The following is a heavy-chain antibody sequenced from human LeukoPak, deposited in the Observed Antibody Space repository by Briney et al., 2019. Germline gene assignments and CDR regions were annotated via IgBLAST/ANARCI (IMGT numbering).Heavy chain of an antibody. V-gene: IGHV3-53*01. CDR1: GFTVSSNY. CDR2: IYGNNTT. CDR3: AKGITVMMVAPGY. D-gene: IGHD3-22*01. Sequence: GGSLRLSCAASGFTVSSNYMTWVRQAPGKGLEWVSVIYGNNTTFYADSVKGRFTISRDKSKNTLYLQMNSLRAEDTAVYYCAKGITVMMVAPGYWGQGTLVTVSS. J-gene: IGHJ4*02.